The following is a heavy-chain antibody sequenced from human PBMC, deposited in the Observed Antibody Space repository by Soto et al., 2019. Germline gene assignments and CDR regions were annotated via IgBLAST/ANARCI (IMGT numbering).Heavy chain of an antibody. Sequence: SETLSLTCAVYGGSFSGYYWSWIRQPPGKGLEWIGEINHSGSTNYNPSLKSRVTISVDTSKNQFSLKLSSVTAADTAVYYCARVRRYCSGGSCSPFAFDIWGQGTMVTVSS. V-gene: IGHV4-34*01. CDR2: INHSGST. D-gene: IGHD2-15*01. CDR3: ARVRRYCSGGSCSPFAFDI. J-gene: IGHJ3*02. CDR1: GGSFSGYY.